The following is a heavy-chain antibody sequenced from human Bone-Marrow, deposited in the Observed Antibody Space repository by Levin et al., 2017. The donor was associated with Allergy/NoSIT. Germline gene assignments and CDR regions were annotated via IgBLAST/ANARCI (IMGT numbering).Heavy chain of an antibody. J-gene: IGHJ6*03. CDR2: IIPVFRLV. D-gene: IGHD1-20*01. Sequence: SVKVSCKASGGTFDNYAFSWVRQAPGQGLEWMGRIIPVFRLVNSAQKFQGRVTITADVSTKTSYMELTSLRSEDTAVYYCARVLRRNCTSISPCSEPAGQPRGAHNWNDVDYYVYMDVWGQGTTVTVSS. V-gene: IGHV1-69*13. CDR3: ARVLRRNCTSISPCSEPAGQPRGAHNWNDVDYYVYMDV. CDR1: GGTFDNYA.